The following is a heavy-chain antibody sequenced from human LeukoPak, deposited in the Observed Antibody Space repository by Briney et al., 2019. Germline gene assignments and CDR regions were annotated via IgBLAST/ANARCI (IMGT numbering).Heavy chain of an antibody. V-gene: IGHV1-18*01. D-gene: IGHD3-10*01. CDR1: GYTFTSYG. J-gene: IGHJ4*02. CDR2: ISAYNGNT. Sequence: ASVKVSCKASGYTFTSYGISWVRQAPGQVLEWMGWISAYNGNTNYAQKLQGRVTMTTDTSTSTAYMELRSLRSDDTAVYYCAVGLVWFGELSLNFDYWGQGTLVTVSS. CDR3: AVGLVWFGELSLNFDY.